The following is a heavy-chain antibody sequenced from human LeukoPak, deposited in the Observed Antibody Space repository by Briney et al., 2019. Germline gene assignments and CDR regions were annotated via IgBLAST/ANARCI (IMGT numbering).Heavy chain of an antibody. CDR3: ASLDY. V-gene: IGHV3-7*02. Sequence: GGSLRLSCAASGFPFSTYWMTWVRQAPGKGPEWVANIKHDGSEKNYVDSVTGRFTISRDNAKNSLNLQMNSLRAEDTAVYYCASLDYWGQGTPVTVSS. J-gene: IGHJ4*02. CDR1: GFPFSTYW. CDR2: IKHDGSEK.